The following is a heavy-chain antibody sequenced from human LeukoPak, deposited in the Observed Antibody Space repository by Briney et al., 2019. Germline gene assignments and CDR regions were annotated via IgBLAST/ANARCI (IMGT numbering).Heavy chain of an antibody. CDR2: IYYSGNT. D-gene: IGHD6-19*01. J-gene: IGHJ4*02. CDR1: GDSISTYY. V-gene: IGHV4-59*01. CDR3: ARVGNGSFDY. Sequence: SETLSLTCTVSGDSISTYYWSWIRQPPGKGLEWIGYIYYSGNTNCNPSLKSRVTILVDTSKNQFSLKLSSVAAADTAVYFCARVGNGSFDYWGQGTLVTVSS.